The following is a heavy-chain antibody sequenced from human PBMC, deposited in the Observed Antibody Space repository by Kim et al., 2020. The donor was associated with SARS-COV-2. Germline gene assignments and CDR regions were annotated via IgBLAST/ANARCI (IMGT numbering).Heavy chain of an antibody. V-gene: IGHV1-2*06. J-gene: IGHJ6*02. CDR1: GYTFTGYY. D-gene: IGHD6-6*01. CDR2: INPNSGGT. Sequence: ASVKVSCKASGYTFTGYYMHWVRQAPGQGLEWMGRINPNSGGTNYAQKFQGRVTMTRDTSISTAYMELSRLRSDDTAVYYCARVGIYSSSLTIYYYYGMDVWGQGTTVTVSS. CDR3: ARVGIYSSSLTIYYYYGMDV.